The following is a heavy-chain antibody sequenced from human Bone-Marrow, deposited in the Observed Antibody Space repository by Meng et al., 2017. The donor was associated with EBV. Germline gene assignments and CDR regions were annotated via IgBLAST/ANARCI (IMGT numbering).Heavy chain of an antibody. V-gene: IGHV4-4*02. CDR1: GASISSGYW. Sequence: QLQLQESGPGLVQPSGTLSLTCAVSGASISSGYWWTWVRQPPGKGLEWIGEVSHSGSTNYNPSLKSRVTISLDKSENQFFLKVTSVTAADTAVYYCAASPGWWRLDYWGQGTLVTVSS. CDR2: VSHSGST. CDR3: AASPGWWRLDY. J-gene: IGHJ4*02. D-gene: IGHD6-19*01.